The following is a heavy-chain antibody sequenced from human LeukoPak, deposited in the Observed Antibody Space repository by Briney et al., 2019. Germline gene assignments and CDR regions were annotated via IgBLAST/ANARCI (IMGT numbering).Heavy chain of an antibody. J-gene: IGHJ4*02. CDR2: IYYSGST. CDR3: ARDLDY. V-gene: IGHV4-31*02. CDR1: GGSISSGGYY. Sequence: KPSETLCLTCTVSGGSISSGGYYWSCIRQHPGKGREWIGYIYYSGSTYFNPSLKSRVTISVDTSKNQFSLKLSSVTAADTAVYYCARDLDYWGQGTLVTVSS.